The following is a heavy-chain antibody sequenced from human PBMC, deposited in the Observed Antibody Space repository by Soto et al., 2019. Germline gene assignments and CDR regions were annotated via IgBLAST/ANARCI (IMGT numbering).Heavy chain of an antibody. J-gene: IGHJ6*02. CDR2: ISYDGSNK. V-gene: IGHV3-30-3*01. CDR3: ARAYCTNGVCPSNYYYYYGMDV. CDR1: GFTFSSYA. D-gene: IGHD2-8*01. Sequence: GGSLRLSCAASGFTFSSYAMHWVRQAPGKGLEWVAVISYDGSNKYYADSVKGRFTISRDNSKNTLYLQMNSLRAEDTAVYYCARAYCTNGVCPSNYYYYYGMDVWGQGTTVTVSS.